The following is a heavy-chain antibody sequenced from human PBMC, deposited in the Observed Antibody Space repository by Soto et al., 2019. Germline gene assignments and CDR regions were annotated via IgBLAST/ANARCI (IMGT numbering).Heavy chain of an antibody. D-gene: IGHD3-3*01. CDR3: ARGLTYDFWSGYYPYGMDV. Sequence: SETLSLTCAVYGGSFSGYYWSWIRQPPGKGLEWIGEINHSGSTNYNPSLKSRVTISVDTSKNQFSLKLSSVTAADTAVYYCARGLTYDFWSGYYPYGMDVWGQGTTVTVSS. J-gene: IGHJ6*02. CDR1: GGSFSGYY. V-gene: IGHV4-34*01. CDR2: INHSGST.